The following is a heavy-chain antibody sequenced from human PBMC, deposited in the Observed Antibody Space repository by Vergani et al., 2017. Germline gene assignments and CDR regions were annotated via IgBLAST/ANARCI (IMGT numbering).Heavy chain of an antibody. CDR1: GFRVTTYY. CDR3: AKAARPGYYYYYMDV. CDR2: ISGSGGST. J-gene: IGHJ6*03. Sequence: VELLESGGGLAQPGGSLRVSCSASGFRVTTYYMSWVRQAPGKGLEWVSVISGSGGSTYYADSVKGRFTISRDNSKNTLYLQMNSLRAEDTAVYYCAKAARPGYYYYYMDVWGKGTTVTVSS. D-gene: IGHD6-6*01. V-gene: IGHV3-23*01.